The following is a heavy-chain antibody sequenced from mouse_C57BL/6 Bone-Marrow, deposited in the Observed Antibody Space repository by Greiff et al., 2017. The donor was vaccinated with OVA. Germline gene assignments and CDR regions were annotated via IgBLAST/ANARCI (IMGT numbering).Heavy chain of an antibody. V-gene: IGHV2-2*01. CDR1: GFSLTSYG. J-gene: IGHJ4*01. CDR3: ARILTVNYAMDY. Sequence: VMLVESGPGLVQPSQSLSITCTVSGFSLTSYGVHWVRPSPGKGLEWLGVIWSGGSTDYNAAFISRLSISKDNSKSQVFFKMNSLQADDTAIYYCARILTVNYAMDYWGQGTSVTVSS. D-gene: IGHD1-1*01. CDR2: IWSGGST.